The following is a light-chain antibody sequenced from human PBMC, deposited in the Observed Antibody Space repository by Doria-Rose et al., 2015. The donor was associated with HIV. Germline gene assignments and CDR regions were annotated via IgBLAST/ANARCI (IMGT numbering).Light chain of an antibody. Sequence: TQSPGTLSLSPGERATLSCRASQSFSSTYLAWYQQIPGQAPSLLIYDGSTSATGIPDRFSASGSGTDFTLTINRLEPEDFALYYCHQYGTSWTFGQGTKVGI. V-gene: IGKV3-20*01. CDR2: DGS. CDR1: QSFSSTY. CDR3: HQYGTSWT. J-gene: IGKJ1*01.